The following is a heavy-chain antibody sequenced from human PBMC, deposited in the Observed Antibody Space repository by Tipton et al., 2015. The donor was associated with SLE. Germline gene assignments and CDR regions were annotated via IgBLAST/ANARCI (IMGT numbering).Heavy chain of an antibody. CDR3: ARPYSSTWYGSYFDH. CDR1: GFTFSSYS. V-gene: IGHV3-48*01. J-gene: IGHJ4*02. D-gene: IGHD6-13*01. Sequence: LRLSCAASGFTFSSYSMHWVRQAPGKGLEWVSYITRSSSSIYYADSVKGRFTMSRDNAKNSLYLRMNSLRAEDTAVYYCARPYSSTWYGSYFDHWGQGILVTVSS. CDR2: ITRSSSSI.